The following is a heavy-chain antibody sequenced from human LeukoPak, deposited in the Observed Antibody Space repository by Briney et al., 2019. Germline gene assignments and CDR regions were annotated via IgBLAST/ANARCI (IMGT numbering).Heavy chain of an antibody. Sequence: ASVKVSCKASGYTFTGYYMHWVQQAPGQGLEWMGWINPNSGGTNYAQKFQGRVTMTRDTSISTAYMELSRLRSDDTAVYYCARPYGDYPRYFDYWGQGTLVTVSS. V-gene: IGHV1-2*02. CDR2: INPNSGGT. J-gene: IGHJ4*02. D-gene: IGHD4-17*01. CDR3: ARPYGDYPRYFDY. CDR1: GYTFTGYY.